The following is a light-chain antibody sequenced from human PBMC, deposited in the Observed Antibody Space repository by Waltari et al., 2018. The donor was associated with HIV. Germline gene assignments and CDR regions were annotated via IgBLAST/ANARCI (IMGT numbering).Light chain of an antibody. CDR2: DND. J-gene: IGLJ3*02. CDR1: RYNIRTNY. Sequence: QSVLTQPPSVAAAPGQKVNISCSGSRYNIRTNYVSWYRQLQGKAPKLLIYDNDKRPSGIPDRCSGSKSGTSATLGITGLQTGDEADYYCGTWDSSLSVWLFGGGTKLTVL. CDR3: GTWDSSLSVWL. V-gene: IGLV1-51*01.